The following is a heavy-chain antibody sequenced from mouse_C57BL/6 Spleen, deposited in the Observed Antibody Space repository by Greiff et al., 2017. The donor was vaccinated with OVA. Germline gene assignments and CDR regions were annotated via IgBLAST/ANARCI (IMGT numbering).Heavy chain of an antibody. D-gene: IGHD2-4*01. CDR3: ARSNYDYDVAMDY. J-gene: IGHJ4*01. CDR2: IHPNSGST. CDR1: GYTFTSYW. V-gene: IGHV1-64*01. Sequence: QVQLQQPGAELVKPGASVKLSCKASGYTFTSYWMHWVKQRPGQGLEWIGMIHPNSGSTNYNEKFKSKATLTVDKSSSTAFMQLSSLTSEDSAVYYCARSNYDYDVAMDYWGQGTSVTVSS.